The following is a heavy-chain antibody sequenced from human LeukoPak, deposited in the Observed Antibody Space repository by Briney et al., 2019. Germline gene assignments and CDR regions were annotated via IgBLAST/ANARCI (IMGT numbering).Heavy chain of an antibody. J-gene: IGHJ4*02. Sequence: GESLRLSCAASGFTFDSYWMSWVRQAPGKGLEWVANIKQDGSEKYYVDSVKGRFTISRDNAKNSLYLQMNSLRAEDTTVYYCARHYATYFDYWGQGTLVTVSS. CDR1: GFTFDSYW. CDR3: ARHYATYFDY. CDR2: IKQDGSEK. D-gene: IGHD4-17*01. V-gene: IGHV3-7*01.